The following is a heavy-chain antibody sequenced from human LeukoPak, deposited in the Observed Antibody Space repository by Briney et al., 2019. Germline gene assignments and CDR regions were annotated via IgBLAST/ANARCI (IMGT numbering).Heavy chain of an antibody. CDR1: GFTFSNYG. Sequence: GRSLRLSCAASGFTFSNYGMHWVRQAPGKGLEWVAYIWYDGSNKYYTDSVKGRFTISRDNSENTLYLQMNSLRAEDTAVYYCARSAGLYSANYFDYWGQGTLVTVSS. CDR2: IWYDGSNK. D-gene: IGHD2-21*01. CDR3: ARSAGLYSANYFDY. J-gene: IGHJ4*02. V-gene: IGHV3-33*01.